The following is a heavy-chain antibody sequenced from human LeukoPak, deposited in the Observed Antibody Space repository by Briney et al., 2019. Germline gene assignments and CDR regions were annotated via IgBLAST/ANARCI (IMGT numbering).Heavy chain of an antibody. CDR1: GGSISSYY. CDR3: ARGTYCSSTSCYRAFDY. V-gene: IGHV4-4*07. J-gene: IGHJ4*02. D-gene: IGHD2-2*02. Sequence: PSETLSLTCTVSGGSISSYYWSWIRQPAGKGLEWIGRIYTSGSTNYNPSLKSRVTMSVDTSKNQFSLKLSSVTAADTAVYYCARGTYCSSTSCYRAFDYWGQGTLVTVSS. CDR2: IYTSGST.